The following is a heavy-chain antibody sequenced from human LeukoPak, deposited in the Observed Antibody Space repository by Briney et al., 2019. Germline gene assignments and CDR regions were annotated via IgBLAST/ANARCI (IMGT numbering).Heavy chain of an antibody. V-gene: IGHV3-66*01. CDR2: IYSGGDT. CDR3: ARDSGGTGTSYYFDY. Sequence: GGSLRLSCAASGFTVSTNYMSWVRQAPRKGLEWVSVIYSGGDTYYADSVNGRFTISRDNSKNTLYLQMNSLRAEDTAVYYCARDSGGTGTSYYFDYWGQGTLVTVSS. CDR1: GFTVSTNY. D-gene: IGHD4-23*01. J-gene: IGHJ4*02.